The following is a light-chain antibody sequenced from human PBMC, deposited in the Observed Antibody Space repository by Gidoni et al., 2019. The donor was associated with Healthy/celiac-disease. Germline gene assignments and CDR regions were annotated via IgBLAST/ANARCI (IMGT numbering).Light chain of an antibody. Sequence: IQMTQSPSSLSASVGDRVTITCRASQSISSYLNWYQQKPGKAPKLLIYAASSLQSGVPSRFSGSGSGTDFTLTSSSLQPEDFATYYCQQSYSTPYTFXQXTKLEIK. CDR3: QQSYSTPYT. CDR2: AAS. V-gene: IGKV1-39*01. CDR1: QSISSY. J-gene: IGKJ2*01.